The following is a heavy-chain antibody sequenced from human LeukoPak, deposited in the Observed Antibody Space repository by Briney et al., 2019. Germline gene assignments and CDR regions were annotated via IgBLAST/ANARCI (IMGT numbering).Heavy chain of an antibody. J-gene: IGHJ4*02. CDR3: ARDRSGSPPFDY. Sequence: ASVKVSCKASGYIFTSYYMYWVRQAPGQGLEWMGVINPSAGSTTYARRLQGRVTMTRDTSTSTLYMELSSLRSEDTAVYYCARDRSGSPPFDYWGQGTLVTVSS. D-gene: IGHD1-26*01. CDR1: GYIFTSYY. CDR2: INPSAGST. V-gene: IGHV1-46*04.